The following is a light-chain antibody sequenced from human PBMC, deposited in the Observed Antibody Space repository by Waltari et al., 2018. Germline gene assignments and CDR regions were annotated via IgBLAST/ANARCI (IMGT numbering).Light chain of an antibody. CDR3: QQSNRWAPIP. J-gene: IGKJ5*01. CDR1: QSVRTH. Sequence: EIVMTQSPPTLSVSPVETATLSCRASQSVRTHVAWYQNNPSQAPRLPIHDASTRSTTMPARLRCRGHGTEFTLTISSPQSEGFAVYYCQQSNRWAPIPFGDGTRL. V-gene: IGKV3-15*01. CDR2: DAS.